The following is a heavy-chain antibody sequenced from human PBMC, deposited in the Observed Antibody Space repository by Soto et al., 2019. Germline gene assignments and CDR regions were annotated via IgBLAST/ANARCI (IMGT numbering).Heavy chain of an antibody. CDR2: ISGSGGST. D-gene: IGHD3-10*01. CDR1: GFTFSSYA. V-gene: IGHV3-23*01. CDR3: ATEVGLWFGELLFQPLNYYGMDV. J-gene: IGHJ6*02. Sequence: HPGGSLRLSCAASGFTFSSYAMSWVRQAPGKGLEWVSAISGSGGSTYYADSVKGRFTISRDNSKNTLYLQMNSLRAEDTAVYYCATEVGLWFGELLFQPLNYYGMDVWGQGTTVTVSS.